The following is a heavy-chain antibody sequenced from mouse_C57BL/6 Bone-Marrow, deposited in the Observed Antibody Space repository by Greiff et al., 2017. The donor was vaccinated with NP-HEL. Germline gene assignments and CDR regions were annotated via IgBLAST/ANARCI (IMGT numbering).Heavy chain of an antibody. Sequence: QVQLQQSGAELARTGASVKLSCKASGYTFTSYGISWVKQRTGQGLEWIGEIYPRSGNTYYNEKFKGKATLTADKSSSTAYMELRSLTSEDSAVYFCAKDYYMFAYWGQGTLVTVSA. V-gene: IGHV1-81*01. CDR2: IYPRSGNT. D-gene: IGHD1-1*01. J-gene: IGHJ3*01. CDR3: AKDYYMFAY. CDR1: GYTFTSYG.